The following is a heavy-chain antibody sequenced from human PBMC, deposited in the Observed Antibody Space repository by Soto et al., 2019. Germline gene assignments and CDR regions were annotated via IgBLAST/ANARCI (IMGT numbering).Heavy chain of an antibody. D-gene: IGHD3-22*01. Sequence: GESLKISCKGSGYSFTNYWIGWVRQMPGKGLEWMGIIYSGDSDIRYSPSFQGQVTISADRSISTAYLQWSSLKASDTAMYYCARRKDSSGYYFYGMDAWGQGTTVTVSS. CDR2: IYSGDSDI. V-gene: IGHV5-51*01. J-gene: IGHJ6*02. CDR3: ARRKDSSGYYFYGMDA. CDR1: GYSFTNYW.